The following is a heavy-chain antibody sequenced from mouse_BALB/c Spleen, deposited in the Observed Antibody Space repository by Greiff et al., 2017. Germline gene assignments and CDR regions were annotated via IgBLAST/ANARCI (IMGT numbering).Heavy chain of an antibody. Sequence: DVKLQESGPGLVKPSQSLSLTCSVTGYSITSGYYWNWIRQFPGNKLEWMGYISYDGSNNYNPSLKNRISITRDTSKNQFFLKLNSVTTEDTATYYCASNYYGSRCDYWGQGTTLTVSS. J-gene: IGHJ2*01. V-gene: IGHV3-6*02. D-gene: IGHD1-1*01. CDR1: GYSITSGYY. CDR3: ASNYYGSRCDY. CDR2: ISYDGSN.